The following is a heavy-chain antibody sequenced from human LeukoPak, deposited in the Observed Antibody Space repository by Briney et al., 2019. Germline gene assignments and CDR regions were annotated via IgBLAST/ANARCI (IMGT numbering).Heavy chain of an antibody. D-gene: IGHD3-10*01. CDR3: AKADLISGYYYMDV. CDR1: VVTFNSYW. V-gene: IGHV3-7*01. CDR2: IKQDGSEK. Sequence: GGSLRLSRAAPVVTFNSYWTSWVRPAPQEGLEWVANIKQDGSEKYYVDSVKGRFTISRNNAKNSMYLQMNRLRAEDTAVYYWAKADLISGYYYMDVWGKGTTVTVSS. J-gene: IGHJ6*03.